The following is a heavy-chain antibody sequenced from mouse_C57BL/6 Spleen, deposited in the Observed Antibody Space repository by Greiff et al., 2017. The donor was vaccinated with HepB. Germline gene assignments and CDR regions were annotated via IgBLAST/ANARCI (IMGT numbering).Heavy chain of an antibody. CDR2: IHPNSGST. Sequence: QVQLQQPGAELVKPGASVKLSCKASGYTFTSYWMHWVKQRPGQGLEWIGMIHPNSGSTNYNEKFKSKATLTVDKSSSTAYMQLSSLPSEDSAVYYCARDYGSSSHYFDYWGQGTTLTVSS. CDR3: ARDYGSSSHYFDY. D-gene: IGHD1-1*01. V-gene: IGHV1-64*01. CDR1: GYTFTSYW. J-gene: IGHJ2*01.